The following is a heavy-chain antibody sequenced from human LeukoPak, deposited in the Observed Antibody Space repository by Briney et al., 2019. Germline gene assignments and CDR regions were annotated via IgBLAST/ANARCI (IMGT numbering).Heavy chain of an antibody. J-gene: IGHJ3*02. V-gene: IGHV4-59*01. Sequence: SETLSLTCTVSGGSISSYYWSWIRQPPGKGLERIGYIYYSGSTNYNPSLKSRVTISVDTSKNQFSLKLSSVTAADTAVYYCARAYDSSGYYHGAFDIWGQGTMVTVSS. CDR3: ARAYDSSGYYHGAFDI. CDR1: GGSISSYY. CDR2: IYYSGST. D-gene: IGHD3-22*01.